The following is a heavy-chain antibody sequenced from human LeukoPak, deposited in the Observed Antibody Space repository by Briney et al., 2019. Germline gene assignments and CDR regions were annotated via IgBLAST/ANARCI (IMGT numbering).Heavy chain of an antibody. J-gene: IGHJ4*02. CDR2: IYYSGST. D-gene: IGHD3-16*02. Sequence: SETLSLTCTVSGGSISSYYWSWIRQHPGKGLEWIGYIYYSGSTYYNPSLKSRVTISVDTSKNQFSLKLSSVTAADTAVYYCARDTPADSSFDYWGQGTLVTVSS. V-gene: IGHV4-59*06. CDR3: ARDTPADSSFDY. CDR1: GGSISSYY.